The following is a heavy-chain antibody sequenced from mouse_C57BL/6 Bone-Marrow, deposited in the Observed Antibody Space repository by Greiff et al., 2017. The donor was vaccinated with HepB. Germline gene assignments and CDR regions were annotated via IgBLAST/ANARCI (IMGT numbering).Heavy chain of an antibody. CDR3: ARRGYYYGSSLYAMDY. V-gene: IGHV1-59*01. CDR2: IDPSDSYT. CDR1: GYTFTSYW. J-gene: IGHJ4*01. D-gene: IGHD1-1*01. Sequence: VQLQQPGAELVRPGTSVKLSCKASGYTFTSYWMHWVKQRPGQGLEWIGVIDPSDSYTNYNQKFKGKATLTVDTSSSTAYMQLSSLTSEDSAVYYCARRGYYYGSSLYAMDYWGQGTSVTVSS.